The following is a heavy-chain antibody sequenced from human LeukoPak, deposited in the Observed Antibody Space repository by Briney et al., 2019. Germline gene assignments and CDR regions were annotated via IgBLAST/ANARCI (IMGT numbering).Heavy chain of an antibody. CDR2: VNPNTGGT. CDR3: ARAWGSSWKDDAFDI. J-gene: IGHJ3*02. CDR1: GYTFTGYY. D-gene: IGHD6-13*01. V-gene: IGHV1-2*02. Sequence: APVKVSCKTSGYTFTGYYLHWVRQSPGQGPEWMRWVNPNTGGTKNAQTFQARVTMTSDTSISTAYMELTRLRFDDTAVYYCARAWGSSWKDDAFDIWGQGSMVTVSS.